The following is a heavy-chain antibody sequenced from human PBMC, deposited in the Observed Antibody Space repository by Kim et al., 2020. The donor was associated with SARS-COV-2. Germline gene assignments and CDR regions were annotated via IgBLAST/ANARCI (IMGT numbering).Heavy chain of an antibody. CDR1: GFTFITYS. CDR2: ISSSSSTI. V-gene: IGHV3-48*02. D-gene: IGHD4-17*01. J-gene: IGHJ4*02. Sequence: GGSLRRSCAASGFTFITYSMNWVRQAPGKGLEWVSYISSSSSTIYYADSVRDRFTISRDNAKSSLYLQMNSLRDEDTAVYFCARDRYGDRQFDYWGQGTLVTVSS. CDR3: ARDRYGDRQFDY.